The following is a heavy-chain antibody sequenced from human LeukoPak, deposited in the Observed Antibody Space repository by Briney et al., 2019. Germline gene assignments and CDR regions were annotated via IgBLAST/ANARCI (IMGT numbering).Heavy chain of an antibody. J-gene: IGHJ6*03. D-gene: IGHD2-21*01. CDR1: GDSISGGGYF. CDR2: IFHSGST. CDR3: ARVGYYPDYYMDV. Sequence: SETLSLTCTVSGDSISGGGYFWVWIRQPPGKGLEWIGTIFHSGSTYSNPSLKSRVTISVDTSKNQFSLNLSSVTAADTAVYYCARVGYYPDYYMDVWGKGTTVTVSS. V-gene: IGHV4-38-2*02.